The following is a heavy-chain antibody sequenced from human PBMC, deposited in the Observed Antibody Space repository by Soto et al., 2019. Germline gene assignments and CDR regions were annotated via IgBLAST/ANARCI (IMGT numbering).Heavy chain of an antibody. V-gene: IGHV5-51*01. CDR2: IYPGDSDT. CDR3: ARREDVSAFDI. D-gene: IGHD2-15*01. CDR1: GYSFTPYW. Sequence: CKGSGYSFTPYWIGWVRQMPGKGLEWMGIIYPGDSDTRYSPSFQGQVTISADKSISTAYLQWSSLKASDTAMYYCARREDVSAFDIWGQGTMVTVSS. J-gene: IGHJ3*02.